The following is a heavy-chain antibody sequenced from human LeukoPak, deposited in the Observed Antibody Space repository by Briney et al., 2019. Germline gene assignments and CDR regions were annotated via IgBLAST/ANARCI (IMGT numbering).Heavy chain of an antibody. CDR1: GFTFTSYA. J-gene: IGHJ5*02. Sequence: GGSLRLSCAASGFTFTSYAMYWVRQAPGKGLQWVSSITSSGDNTYYADSVKGRFTISRDNTKNTLRLQVNSLRAEDTAVYYCVRGSRGNYDTWGQGTLVTVSS. V-gene: IGHV3-23*01. D-gene: IGHD3-22*01. CDR2: ITSSGDNT. CDR3: VRGSRGNYDT.